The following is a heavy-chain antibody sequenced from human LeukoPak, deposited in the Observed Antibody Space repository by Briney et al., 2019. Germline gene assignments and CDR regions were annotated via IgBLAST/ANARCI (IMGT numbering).Heavy chain of an antibody. Sequence: PSETLSLTCTVSGGSINSSGYYWTWIRQHPGKGLEWLGFIFYSGSTYYNPSLKGRFTISLDTSKNQLSLKLSSVTAADTAVYYCARGTYYSSSGSYYNLDQWGQGTLVTVSS. V-gene: IGHV4-31*03. CDR2: IFYSGST. D-gene: IGHD3-10*01. J-gene: IGHJ4*02. CDR1: GGSINSSGYY. CDR3: ARGTYYSSSGSYYNLDQ.